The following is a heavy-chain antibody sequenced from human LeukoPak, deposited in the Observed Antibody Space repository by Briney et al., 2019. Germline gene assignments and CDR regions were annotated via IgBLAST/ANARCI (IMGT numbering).Heavy chain of an antibody. Sequence: GASVKVSCKTSGYTFTVHYMHWVRQAPGQGLEWMGWINPSSGDTNYAQKFQGRVTMTRDTSISTAYMDLSRLRSDDTAVYYCARVPRPKYAGGQWDGDYRGQGTLVTVSS. D-gene: IGHD1-26*01. J-gene: IGHJ4*02. CDR1: GYTFTVHY. CDR3: ARVPRPKYAGGQWDGDY. CDR2: INPSSGDT. V-gene: IGHV1-2*02.